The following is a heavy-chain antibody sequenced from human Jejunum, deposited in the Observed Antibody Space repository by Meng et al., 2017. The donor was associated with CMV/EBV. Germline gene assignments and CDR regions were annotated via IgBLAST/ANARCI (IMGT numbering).Heavy chain of an antibody. D-gene: IGHD5-12*01. V-gene: IGHV3-23*03. CDR1: GFTFRDYY. CDR3: TRESGYLI. CDR2: IFGGGSST. J-gene: IGHJ6*02. Sequence: RLSCAASGFTFRDYYMTWIRQAPGKGPEWVSFIFGGGSSTYYADSVKGRFTISKDDSKNTLYLQMNSLRVEDTAVYYCTRESGYLIWGQGTTVTVSS.